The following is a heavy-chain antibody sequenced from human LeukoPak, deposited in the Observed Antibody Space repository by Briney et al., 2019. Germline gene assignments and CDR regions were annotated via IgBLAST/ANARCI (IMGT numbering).Heavy chain of an antibody. J-gene: IGHJ4*02. D-gene: IGHD3-3*01. V-gene: IGHV3-33*06. Sequence: GGSLRLPCAASGFTFSSYGMHWVRQAPGKGLEWVAVIWYDGSNKYYADSVKGRFTISRDNSKNTLYLQMNSLRAEDTAVYFCAKWDYDFRSTYYKGYYFDNWGQGTLVTVSS. CDR2: IWYDGSNK. CDR3: AKWDYDFRSTYYKGYYFDN. CDR1: GFTFSSYG.